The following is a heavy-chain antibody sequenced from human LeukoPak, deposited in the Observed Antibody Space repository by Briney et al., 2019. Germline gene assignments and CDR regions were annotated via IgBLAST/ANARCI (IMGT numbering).Heavy chain of an antibody. Sequence: GASVKVSCKSSGYXFTSYGINWVRQAPGQGLEWMAWISGYNGNTNYAQKFQGRVIMTTDTSTSTAYLELRSLRSDDTALYYCARVGHTIIRGAMDYWGQGTLVTVSS. CDR3: ARVGHTIIRGAMDY. J-gene: IGHJ4*02. CDR2: ISGYNGNT. D-gene: IGHD3-10*01. V-gene: IGHV1-18*01. CDR1: GYXFTSYG.